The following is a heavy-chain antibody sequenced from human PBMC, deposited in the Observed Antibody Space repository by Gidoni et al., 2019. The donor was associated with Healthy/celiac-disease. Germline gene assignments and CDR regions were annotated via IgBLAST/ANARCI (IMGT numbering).Heavy chain of an antibody. J-gene: IGHJ3*02. CDR2: INHSGST. Sequence: QVQLQQWGAGLLKPSETLSLTCAVYGGSFSGYYWSWIRQPPGKGLEWIGEINHSGSTNYNPSLKSRVTISVDTSKNQFSLKLSSVTAADTAVYYCARHPVEMATNRYAFDIWGQGTMVTVSS. V-gene: IGHV4-34*01. CDR1: GGSFSGYY. CDR3: ARHPVEMATNRYAFDI. D-gene: IGHD5-12*01.